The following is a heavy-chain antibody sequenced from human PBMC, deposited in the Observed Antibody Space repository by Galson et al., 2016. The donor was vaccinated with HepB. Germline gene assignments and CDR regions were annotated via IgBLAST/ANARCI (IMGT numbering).Heavy chain of an antibody. V-gene: IGHV1-8*01. CDR2: MNPNSGNT. J-gene: IGHJ3*02. Sequence: SVKVSCKASGYTFTSYDINWVRQATGQGLEWMGWMNPNSGNTGYAQKFQGRVTMTRNTSISTAYMELSSLRSEDTAVYYCAIRLRAEFGDAFDIWGQGTMVTVSS. CDR3: AIRLRAEFGDAFDI. CDR1: GYTFTSYD. D-gene: IGHD4-17*01.